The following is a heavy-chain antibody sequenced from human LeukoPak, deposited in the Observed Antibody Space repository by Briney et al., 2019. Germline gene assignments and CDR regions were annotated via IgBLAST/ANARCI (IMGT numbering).Heavy chain of an antibody. J-gene: IGHJ4*02. Sequence: GGSLRLSCAASGFTFSSYAMHWVRQAPGKGLEYVSAISGNGGSTYYANSVKGRFTISRDNSKNTLYLQMGSLRAEDMAVYYCARDRSGSSSPYFDYWGQGTLVTVSS. CDR3: ARDRSGSSSPYFDY. V-gene: IGHV3-64*01. CDR1: GFTFSSYA. D-gene: IGHD6-6*01. CDR2: ISGNGGST.